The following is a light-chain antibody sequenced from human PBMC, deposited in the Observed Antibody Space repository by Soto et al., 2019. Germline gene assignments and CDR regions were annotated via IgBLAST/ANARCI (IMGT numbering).Light chain of an antibody. J-gene: IGKJ4*01. CDR2: WAS. Sequence: DIVMTQSPDSLAVSPGERATINCKSSQSLVHSSNNKNYLIWYQQKPGQPPKLLIYWASTRESGVPERFSGNRSGNDFAPTITSLQNEEAAVYVCEQYYCRPGTFGGGTKVESK. CDR3: EQYYCRPGT. CDR1: QSLVHSSNNKNY. V-gene: IGKV4-1*01.